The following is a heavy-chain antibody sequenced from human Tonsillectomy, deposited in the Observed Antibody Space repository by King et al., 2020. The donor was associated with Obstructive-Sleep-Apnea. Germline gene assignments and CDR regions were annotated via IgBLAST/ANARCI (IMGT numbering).Heavy chain of an antibody. CDR2: INHSGST. Sequence: VQLQQWGAGLLKPSETLSLTCAVYGGSFSDYYWSWIRHPPGKGREWIGEINHSGSTNYNPALKSRVTISVDMSKNQFSLKLTSVTAADTAVYYCARGSGAADVNWFDPWGQGALVTVSS. CDR3: ARGSGAADVNWFDP. V-gene: IGHV4-34*01. D-gene: IGHD6-13*01. CDR1: GGSFSDYY. J-gene: IGHJ5*02.